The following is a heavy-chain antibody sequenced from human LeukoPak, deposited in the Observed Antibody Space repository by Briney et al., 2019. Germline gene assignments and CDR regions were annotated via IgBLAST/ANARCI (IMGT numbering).Heavy chain of an antibody. J-gene: IGHJ4*02. CDR1: GGSISSYY. D-gene: IGHD1-26*01. Sequence: PSETLSLTCTVSGGSISSYYWSWIRQPPGKGLEWIGYIYYSGSTNYNPSLKSRVTISVDTSKNQFSLKLSSVTAADTAVYYCARRIMTYIPIVGARTYYFDYWGQGTLVTVSS. CDR2: IYYSGST. CDR3: ARRIMTYIPIVGARTYYFDY. V-gene: IGHV4-59*08.